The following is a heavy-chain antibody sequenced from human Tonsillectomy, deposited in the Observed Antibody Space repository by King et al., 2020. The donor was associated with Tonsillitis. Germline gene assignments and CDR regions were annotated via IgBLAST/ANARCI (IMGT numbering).Heavy chain of an antibody. CDR3: ARDAFLPRGIGRAYYCDY. V-gene: IGHV3-30*04. Sequence: VQLVESGGGVVQPGRSLRLSCAASGFTFSIYAMHWVRQAPGKGLEWVAVISYDGSQNCYADSVKGRFTISRDNSKNTLYLQMTSLRAEDTAVYYCARDAFLPRGIGRAYYCDYWGQGTLVTVSS. CDR1: GFTFSIYA. CDR2: ISYDGSQN. D-gene: IGHD1-26*01. J-gene: IGHJ4*02.